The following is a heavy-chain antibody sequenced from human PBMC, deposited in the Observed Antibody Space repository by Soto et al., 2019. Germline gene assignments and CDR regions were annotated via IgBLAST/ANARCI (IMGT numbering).Heavy chain of an antibody. CDR1: GFTFSGRW. J-gene: IGHJ4*02. D-gene: IGHD6-13*01. CDR2: IKGDGSST. CDR3: AKDLHDAAADY. Sequence: LRLSCAASGFTFSGRWMHWVRQAPGKGLVWVSRIKGDGSSTSYADSVKGRFTISRDNAKNTLYLQVNSLRVEDTAVYYCAKDLHDAAADYWGQGTLVTVSS. V-gene: IGHV3-74*01.